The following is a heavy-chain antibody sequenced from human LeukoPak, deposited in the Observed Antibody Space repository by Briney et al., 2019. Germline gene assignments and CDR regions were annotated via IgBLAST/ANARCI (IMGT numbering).Heavy chain of an antibody. CDR2: IFHSGST. CDR3: ARRTTFPVVGMDV. V-gene: IGHV4-4*02. J-gene: IGHJ6*02. CDR1: GGSISSNIW. Sequence: SETLSLTCAVSGGSISSNIWWTWVRQPPGKGLEWIGEIFHSGSTNYTPSLKSRVTISVDKSKNQFPLKLSSVTAADTAVYYCARRTTFPVVGMDVWGQGTTVTVSS. D-gene: IGHD1-7*01.